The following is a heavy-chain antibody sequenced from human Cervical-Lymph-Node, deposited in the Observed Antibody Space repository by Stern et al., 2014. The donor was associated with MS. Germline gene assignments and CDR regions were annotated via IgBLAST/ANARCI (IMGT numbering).Heavy chain of an antibody. CDR1: GYTFTNFF. CDR3: ARDRSGFDY. J-gene: IGHJ4*02. Sequence: VQLVESGAEVKKPGASVKISCKASGYTFTNFFMHWVRQAPGEGLEWMGLISPSGDTIRYAQKFQGRVTMTRDTSTRTVYMEVNSLRSEDTAVYYCARDRSGFDYWGQGTLVTVSS. CDR2: ISPSGDTI. V-gene: IGHV1-46*01. D-gene: IGHD1-26*01.